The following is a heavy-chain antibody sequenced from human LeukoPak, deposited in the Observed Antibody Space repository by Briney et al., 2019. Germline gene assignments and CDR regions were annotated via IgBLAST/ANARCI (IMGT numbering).Heavy chain of an antibody. CDR1: GFTFSSYW. CDR2: TNGDGSIT. V-gene: IGHV3-74*01. CDR3: ARAGNGFDI. Sequence: PGGSLRLSCAASGFTFSSYWIHWVRQAPGEGLVWVSRTNGDGSITTYADSVRGRFTISRDNVKNTLYLQMNSLRAEDTAVYYCARAGNGFDIWGRGTMVTVSS. J-gene: IGHJ3*02.